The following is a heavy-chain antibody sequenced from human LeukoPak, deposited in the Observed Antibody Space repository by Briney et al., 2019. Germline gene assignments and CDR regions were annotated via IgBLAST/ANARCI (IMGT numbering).Heavy chain of an antibody. Sequence: GRSLRLPCAASGFTFDDYAMHWVRQTPGKGLEWVSGISWNSGSIAYADSVKGRFTISRDNAKNSLYLQMNSLRAEDMALYYCAKGRGSSWPTFFDYWGQGTLVTVSS. D-gene: IGHD6-13*01. CDR1: GFTFDDYA. V-gene: IGHV3-9*03. CDR3: AKGRGSSWPTFFDY. CDR2: ISWNSGSI. J-gene: IGHJ4*02.